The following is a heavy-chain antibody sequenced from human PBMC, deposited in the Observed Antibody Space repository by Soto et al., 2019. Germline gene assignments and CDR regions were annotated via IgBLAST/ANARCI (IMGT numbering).Heavy chain of an antibody. CDR3: AKDRGSGWYNY. D-gene: IGHD6-19*01. CDR1: GFTFSSYA. CDR2: ISGSGGST. J-gene: IGHJ4*01. Sequence: GGALRLSCAASGFTFSSYAMSWVRQAPGKGLEWVSAISGSGGSTYYADSVKGRFTISRDNSKNTLYLQMNSLRAEDTAVYYCAKDRGSGWYNYWGQGTLVPPSS. V-gene: IGHV3-23*01.